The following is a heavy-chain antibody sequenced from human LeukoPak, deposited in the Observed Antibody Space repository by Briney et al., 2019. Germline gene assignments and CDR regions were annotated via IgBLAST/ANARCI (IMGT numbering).Heavy chain of an antibody. CDR1: GFTFSKDG. CDR2: VNDNSANT. J-gene: IGHJ4*02. CDR3: TKGDGGYYPIDN. Sequence: GASLRLVCAASGFTFSKDGMSWVRQAPGKGLEWVSTVNDNSANTHYADSVKGRFTISRDNSRNTLLLEMNSLRVDDTALYYCTKGDGGYYPIDNWGQGTLVIVSS. V-gene: IGHV3-23*01. D-gene: IGHD1-26*01.